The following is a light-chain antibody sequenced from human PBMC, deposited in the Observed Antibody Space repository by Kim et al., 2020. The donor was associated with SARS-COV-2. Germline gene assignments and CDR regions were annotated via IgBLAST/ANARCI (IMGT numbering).Light chain of an antibody. CDR1: SGGIASNF. CDR2: GGD. CDR3: QSYDDSNNWV. Sequence: KPEAIDGTLVSGGIASNFVQWFQQRPGSAPLTLIFGGDQRPSGVPDRFSGSLDSSSNAASVTISGLKTEDEADYYCQSYDDSNNWVLGGGTKLTVL. V-gene: IGLV6-57*03. J-gene: IGLJ3*02.